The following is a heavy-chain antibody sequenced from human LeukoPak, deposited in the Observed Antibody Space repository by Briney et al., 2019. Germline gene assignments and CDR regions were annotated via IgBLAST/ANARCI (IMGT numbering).Heavy chain of an antibody. J-gene: IGHJ4*02. CDR3: ARVAAAASLYYFDY. CDR2: IYHRGTT. D-gene: IGHD6-6*01. CDR1: GYSLNSGYY. V-gene: IGHV4-38-2*02. Sequence: SETLSLTCSVSGYSLNSGYYWGWIRQPPGKGLEWIGTIYHRGTTYYNPSLQSRLTISVDTSKNQFSLKLSSVTAADTAVFYCARVAAAASLYYFDYWGQGTLVTV.